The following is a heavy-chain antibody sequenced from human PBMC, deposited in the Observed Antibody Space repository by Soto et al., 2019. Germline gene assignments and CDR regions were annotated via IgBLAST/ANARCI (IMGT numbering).Heavy chain of an antibody. CDR3: ARDRSDYDFWSGYYIGGRGMDV. D-gene: IGHD3-3*01. Sequence: PGGSLRLSCAASGFTFSSYDMHWVRQATGKGLEWVSAIGTAGDTYYPGSVKGRFTISRENAKNSLYLQMNSLRAEDTAVYYCARDRSDYDFWSGYYIGGRGMDVWGQGTTVTVSS. CDR2: IGTAGDT. V-gene: IGHV3-13*01. CDR1: GFTFSSYD. J-gene: IGHJ6*02.